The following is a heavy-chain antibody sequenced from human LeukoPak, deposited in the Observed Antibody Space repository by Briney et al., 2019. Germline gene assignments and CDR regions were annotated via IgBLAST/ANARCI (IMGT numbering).Heavy chain of an antibody. CDR2: IKQDGSEK. D-gene: IGHD5-12*01. CDR3: ARGGPGGYDSYYYYYYGMDV. J-gene: IGHJ6*02. Sequence: PGRSLRLSCAASGFTFSSYWMSWVRQAPGKGLEWVANIKQDGSEKYYVDSVKGRFTISRDNAKNSLYLQMNSLRAEDTAVYYCARGGPGGYDSYYYYYYGMDVWGQGTTVTVSS. V-gene: IGHV3-7*01. CDR1: GFTFSSYW.